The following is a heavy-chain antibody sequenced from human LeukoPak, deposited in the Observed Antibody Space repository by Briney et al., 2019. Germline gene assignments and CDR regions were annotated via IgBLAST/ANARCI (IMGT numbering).Heavy chain of an antibody. D-gene: IGHD2-15*01. Sequence: SETLSLTCTVSGGSISSSSYYWGWIRQPPGKGLEWIGSIYYSGSTYYNPSLKSRVTISVDTSKNQFFLQLSSVTPEDTAVYYCARGFAESTPGYFDYWGQGTLVTVSS. J-gene: IGHJ4*02. V-gene: IGHV4-39*07. CDR3: ARGFAESTPGYFDY. CDR2: IYYSGST. CDR1: GGSISSSSYY.